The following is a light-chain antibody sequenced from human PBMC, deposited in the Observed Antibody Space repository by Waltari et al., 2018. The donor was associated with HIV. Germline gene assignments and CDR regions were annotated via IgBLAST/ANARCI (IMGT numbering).Light chain of an antibody. CDR3: ASHAGSKDV. V-gene: IGLV2-11*01. CDR2: DVT. Sequence: QSALTQPRSVSGSPGQSVTISCTGTGSDVGNFNFPSWYQHHPGKAPKLVIYDVTKRPSGVPDRFSGSKSGNTASLTVSGLQAEDEADYYCASHAGSKDVFGGGTRLTVL. CDR1: GSDVGNFNF. J-gene: IGLJ2*01.